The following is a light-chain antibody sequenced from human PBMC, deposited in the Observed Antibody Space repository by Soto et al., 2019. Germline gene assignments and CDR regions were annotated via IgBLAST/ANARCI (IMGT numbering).Light chain of an antibody. V-gene: IGLV2-8*01. CDR1: SSDVGGYNF. J-gene: IGLJ1*01. CDR2: EVN. Sequence: QSALTQPPSASGSPGQSVTISCTGTSSDVGGYNFVSWYQQHPGKAPKLMIYEVNKRPSGVPDRFSGSKSGSTASLPVSGLQAEDEADYYCSSFAGFNSRFVFGTGTKVTVL. CDR3: SSFAGFNSRFV.